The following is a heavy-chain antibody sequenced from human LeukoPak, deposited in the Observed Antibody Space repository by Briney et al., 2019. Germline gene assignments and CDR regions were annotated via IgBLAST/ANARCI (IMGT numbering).Heavy chain of an antibody. CDR2: FDPEDVET. D-gene: IGHD5/OR15-5a*01. J-gene: IGHJ4*02. Sequence: GASVTVCFRVSGYTLTELAIHWVRQAPGKGLEWMGGFDPEDVETIYAQKFQGRVTMTEDTDTDTAYMELSSLRSEDTAVYYSATYSFYAAYRGQVTLVSVSS. V-gene: IGHV1-24*01. CDR1: GYTLTELA. CDR3: ATYSFYAAY.